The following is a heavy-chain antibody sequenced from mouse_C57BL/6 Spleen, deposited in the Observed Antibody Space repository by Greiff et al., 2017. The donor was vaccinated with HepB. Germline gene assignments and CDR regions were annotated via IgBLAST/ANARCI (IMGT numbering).Heavy chain of an antibody. J-gene: IGHJ1*03. CDR3: ARYWDGYFDV. CDR2: IDPSDSET. Sequence: QVQLQQPGAELVRPGSSVKLSCKASGYTFTSYWMHWVKQRPIQGLEWIGNIDPSDSETHYNQKFKDKATLTVDKSSSTAYMQLSSLASEDSAVYYCARYWDGYFDVWGTGTTVTVSS. V-gene: IGHV1-52*01. CDR1: GYTFTSYW. D-gene: IGHD4-1*01.